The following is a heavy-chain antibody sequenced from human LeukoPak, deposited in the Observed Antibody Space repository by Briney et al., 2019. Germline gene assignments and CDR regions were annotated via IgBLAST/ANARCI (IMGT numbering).Heavy chain of an antibody. J-gene: IGHJ3*02. CDR1: GGSFSGYY. V-gene: IGHV4-34*01. CDR3: ARRGGSPLGAFDI. CDR2: INHSGST. Sequence: SETLSLTCAVYGGSFSGYYWSWIRQPPGKGLEWIGEINHSGSTNYNPSLKSRVTISVDTSKNQFSLKLSSVTAADTAVYYCARRGGSPLGAFDIWGQGTMVTVSS. D-gene: IGHD1-26*01.